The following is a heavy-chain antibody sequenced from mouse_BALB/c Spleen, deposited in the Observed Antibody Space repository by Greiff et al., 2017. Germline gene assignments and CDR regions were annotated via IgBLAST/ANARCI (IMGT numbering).Heavy chain of an antibody. V-gene: IGHV5-17*02. CDR3: ARGGYGSWFAY. CDR2: ISSGSSTI. CDR1: GFTFSSFG. J-gene: IGHJ3*01. D-gene: IGHD2-2*01. Sequence: DVMLVESGGGLVQPGGSRKLSCAASGFTFSSFGMHWVRQAPEKGLEWVAYISSGSSTIYYADTVKGRFTISRDNPKNTLFLQMTSLRSEDTAMYYCARGGYGSWFAYWGQGTLVTVSA.